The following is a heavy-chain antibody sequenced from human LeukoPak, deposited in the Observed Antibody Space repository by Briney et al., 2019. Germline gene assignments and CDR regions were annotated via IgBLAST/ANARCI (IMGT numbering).Heavy chain of an antibody. D-gene: IGHD2-15*01. CDR3: ARDPGRGSCFDY. V-gene: IGHV3-7*01. Sequence: GGSLRVSCAASGFTFSSYWMNWVRQAPEKGLEWVANIKQDGSEMYYVDSVKGRFTISRDNAKNSLYLQMNNLRVGDTAVYYCARDPGRGSCFDYWGQGTLVTVSS. J-gene: IGHJ4*02. CDR1: GFTFSSYW. CDR2: IKQDGSEM.